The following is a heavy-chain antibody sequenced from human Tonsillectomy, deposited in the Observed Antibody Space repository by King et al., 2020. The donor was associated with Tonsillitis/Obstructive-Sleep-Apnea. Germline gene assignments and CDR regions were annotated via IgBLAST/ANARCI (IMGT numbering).Heavy chain of an antibody. CDR1: GYSFTSYD. J-gene: IGHJ1*01. D-gene: IGHD3-22*01. Sequence: VQLVESGAEVKKPGASVKVSCKASGYSFTSYDITWVRQAPGQGLEWMGWSRPNNGDTNYAQKLQGRVTMTSDTSTSTAYMELRSLRSDDTAVYYCAGGYGVSSCYYQGYFQHWGQGTLVTFSS. CDR2: SRPNNGDT. V-gene: IGHV1-18*01. CDR3: AGGYGVSSCYYQGYFQH.